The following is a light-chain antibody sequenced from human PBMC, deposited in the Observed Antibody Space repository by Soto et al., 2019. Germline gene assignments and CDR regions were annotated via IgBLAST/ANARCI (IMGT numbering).Light chain of an antibody. CDR2: KAS. Sequence: DIQMTQSPSTLSASVGDRVTITCRASQSISVWLAWYQQKAGKAPNLLIYKASRLESGLPSRFNGSGSETEFTLTISGLQPGDSATYYCQQYNSYSPTFGQGTKVDIK. V-gene: IGKV1-5*03. J-gene: IGKJ1*01. CDR3: QQYNSYSPT. CDR1: QSISVW.